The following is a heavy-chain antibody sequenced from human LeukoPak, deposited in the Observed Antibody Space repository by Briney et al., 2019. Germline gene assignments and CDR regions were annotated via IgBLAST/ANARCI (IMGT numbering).Heavy chain of an antibody. CDR2: INHSGST. J-gene: IGHJ3*02. Sequence: SETLSLTCAVYGGSFSGYYWSWIRQPPGKGLEWIGEINHSGSTNYNPSLKSRVTISVDTSKNQFSLKLSSVTAADTAVYYCARRKRGDFWSGPPGGAFDIWGQGTMVTVSS. D-gene: IGHD3-3*01. CDR1: GGSFSGYY. CDR3: ARRKRGDFWSGPPGGAFDI. V-gene: IGHV4-34*01.